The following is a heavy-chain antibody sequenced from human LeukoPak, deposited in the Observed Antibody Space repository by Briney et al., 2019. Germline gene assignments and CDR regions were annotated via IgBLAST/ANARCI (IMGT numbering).Heavy chain of an antibody. V-gene: IGHV1-8*02. CDR1: GYTFTGYY. J-gene: IGHJ4*02. CDR2: INPNSGNT. Sequence: ASVKVSCKASGYTFTGYYMHWVRQAPGQGLEWMGWINPNSGNTGYAQKFQGRVTMTRNTSISTAYMELSSLRSEDTAVYYCARIYYDSSGYPRPFIDYWGQGTLVTVSS. D-gene: IGHD3-22*01. CDR3: ARIYYDSSGYPRPFIDY.